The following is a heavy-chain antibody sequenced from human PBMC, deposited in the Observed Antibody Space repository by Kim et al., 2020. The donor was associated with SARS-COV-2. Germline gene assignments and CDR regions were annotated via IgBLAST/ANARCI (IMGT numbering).Heavy chain of an antibody. CDR3: ARESEYCSSTSCGYFQH. D-gene: IGHD2-2*01. CDR1: GYTFTGYY. J-gene: IGHJ1*01. Sequence: ASVKVSCKASGYTFTGYYMHWVRQAPGQGLEWMGWINPNSGGTNYAQKFQGRVTMTRDTSISTAYMELSRLRSDDTAVYYCARESEYCSSTSCGYFQHWGQGTLVTVSS. V-gene: IGHV1-2*02. CDR2: INPNSGGT.